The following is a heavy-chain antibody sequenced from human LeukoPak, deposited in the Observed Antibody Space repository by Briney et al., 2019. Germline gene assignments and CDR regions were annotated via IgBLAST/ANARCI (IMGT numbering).Heavy chain of an antibody. D-gene: IGHD3-22*01. CDR3: ARYDSSGYPTLYYFDY. J-gene: IGHJ4*02. CDR1: GGTFSSYA. V-gene: IGHV1-69*06. Sequence: GASVKVSCKASGGTFSSYAISWVRQAPGQGLEWMGGIIPIFGTANYAQKFQGRVTITADKSTSTAYMELSSLRSDDTAVYYCARYDSSGYPTLYYFDYWGQGTLVTVSS. CDR2: IIPIFGTA.